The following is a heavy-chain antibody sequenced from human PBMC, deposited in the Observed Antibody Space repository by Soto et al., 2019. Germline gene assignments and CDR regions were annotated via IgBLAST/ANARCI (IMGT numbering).Heavy chain of an antibody. CDR3: AKDRVGGTFYTPLAF. V-gene: IGHV3-30*18. J-gene: IGHJ4*02. Sequence: TGGSLRLSCQASGFNFDNYGMHWVRQAPGKGLEWVAVITYDGSFQYYADSVKGRFTISRDNSKNTLSLHLNTLKPEDTAVYHCAKDRVGGTFYTPLAFWGQGPLVTVSS. CDR1: GFNFDNYG. CDR2: ITYDGSFQ. D-gene: IGHD1-7*01.